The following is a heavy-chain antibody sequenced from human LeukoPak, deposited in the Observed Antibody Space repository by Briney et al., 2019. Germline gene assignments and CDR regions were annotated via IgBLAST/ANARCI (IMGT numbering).Heavy chain of an antibody. V-gene: IGHV1-18*01. CDR3: ARVGELEWLFE. CDR1: GYTFTSYG. Sequence: ASVKVSCKASGYTFTSYGISWVRQAPGQGLEWMGWISAYNGNTNYAQKLQGRVTMTTDTSTSTAHMELRSLRSDDTAVYYCARVGELEWLFEWGQGTLVTVSS. J-gene: IGHJ4*02. D-gene: IGHD3-3*01. CDR2: ISAYNGNT.